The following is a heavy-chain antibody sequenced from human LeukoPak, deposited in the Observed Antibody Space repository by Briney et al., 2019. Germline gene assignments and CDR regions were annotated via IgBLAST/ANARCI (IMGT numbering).Heavy chain of an antibody. Sequence: GRSLRLSCAASGFTFSSYGMHWVRQSPGRGLEWVSFISFGGSNEFYADSLKGRFTISRDNSKDTLYLQMDSLRAEDTAVYYCARDRGLAAAPDYWGQGTLVTVSS. CDR3: ARDRGLAAAPDY. D-gene: IGHD6-13*01. CDR1: GFTFSSYG. CDR2: ISFGGSNE. J-gene: IGHJ4*02. V-gene: IGHV3-30*03.